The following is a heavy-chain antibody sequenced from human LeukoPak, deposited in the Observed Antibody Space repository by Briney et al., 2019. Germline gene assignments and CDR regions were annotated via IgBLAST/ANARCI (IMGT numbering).Heavy chain of an antibody. CDR2: IYYSGST. V-gene: IGHV4-59*01. Sequence: PSETLSLTCTVSGGSISSYYWSWIRQPPRKGLEWIGYIYYSGSTNYNPSLKSRVTISVDTSKNQFSLKLSSVTAADTAVYYCARGREVTPASGPSYYYYYYMDVWGKGTTVTVSS. D-gene: IGHD4-23*01. CDR1: GGSISSYY. CDR3: ARGREVTPASGPSYYYYYYMDV. J-gene: IGHJ6*03.